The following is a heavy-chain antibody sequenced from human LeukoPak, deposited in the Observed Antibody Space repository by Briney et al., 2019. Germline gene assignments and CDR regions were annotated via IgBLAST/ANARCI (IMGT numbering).Heavy chain of an antibody. CDR1: GFTFSSYW. CDR3: ARDPGSGWDRLFDY. J-gene: IGHJ4*02. Sequence: PGGSLRLSCAASGFTFSSYWMSWVRQAPGKGLEGVDNIKQDRSERYYVDSVKRRFTISRDNAKTSLYLQMNSLRAEDTAVYYCARDPGSGWDRLFDYWGQGTLVTVSS. D-gene: IGHD6-19*01. V-gene: IGHV3-7*01. CDR2: IKQDRSER.